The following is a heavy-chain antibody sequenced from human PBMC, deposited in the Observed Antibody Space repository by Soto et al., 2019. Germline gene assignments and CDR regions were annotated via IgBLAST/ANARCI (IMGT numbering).Heavy chain of an antibody. V-gene: IGHV4-59*01. J-gene: IGHJ4*02. CDR2: IYYSGGT. Sequence: QVQLQESGPGLVKPSETLSLTCTVSGGSISSYYWNWIRQSPGKGLEWIGYIYYSGGTRYNPSLQSRVTISVDTAKNQFSLKLRSLTAADTAVYFCARSSTIYIEVCDYWGRGTLVTVSS. CDR3: ARSSTIYIEVCDY. CDR1: GGSISSYY. D-gene: IGHD1-1*01.